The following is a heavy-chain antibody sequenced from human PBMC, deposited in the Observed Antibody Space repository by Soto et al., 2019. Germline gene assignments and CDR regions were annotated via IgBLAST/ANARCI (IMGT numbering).Heavy chain of an antibody. CDR2: LYSSGSP. CDR3: ARLNSGLYQSFDS. D-gene: IGHD2-8*01. J-gene: IGHJ4*02. CDR1: GGSIRSGGYF. Sequence: QVQLEASGPGLVKPSQTLSLTCSVSGGSIRSGGYFWTWIRQHPGKGLEYIGHLYSSGSPYYIPPXXXRXPMSLDTSKNQFSLNLTSVTAADTALYFCARLNSGLYQSFDSWGQGALVTVSS. V-gene: IGHV4-31*03.